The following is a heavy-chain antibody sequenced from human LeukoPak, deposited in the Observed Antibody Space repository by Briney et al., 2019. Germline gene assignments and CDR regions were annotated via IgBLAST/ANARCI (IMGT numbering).Heavy chain of an antibody. CDR3: AGTYYERMDV. CDR2: IYYSGST. V-gene: IGHV4-39*01. J-gene: IGHJ6*04. Sequence: SQTLSLTCTVSGGSISSSSYYWGWIRQPPGKGLEWIGSIYYSGSTYYNPSLKSRVTISVDTSKNQFSLKLSSVTAADTAVYYCAGTYYERMDVWGKGTTVTISS. CDR1: GGSISSSSYY. D-gene: IGHD3-16*01.